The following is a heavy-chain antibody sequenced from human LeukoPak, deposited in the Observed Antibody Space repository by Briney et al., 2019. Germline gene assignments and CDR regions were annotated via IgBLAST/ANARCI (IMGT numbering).Heavy chain of an antibody. CDR3: ARVSGSGGAFDY. CDR1: GYTFTGYY. V-gene: IGHV1-2*06. CDR2: INPNSGGT. Sequence: ASVKVSCKASGYTFTGYYMHWVRQAPGQGLEWMGRINPNSGGTNYAQKFQGRVTMARDTSISTAYMELSRLRSDDTAVYYCARVSGSGGAFDYWGQGTLVTVSS. J-gene: IGHJ4*02. D-gene: IGHD6-19*01.